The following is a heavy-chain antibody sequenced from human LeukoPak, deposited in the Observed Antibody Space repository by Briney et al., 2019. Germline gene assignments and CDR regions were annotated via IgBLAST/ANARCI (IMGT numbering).Heavy chain of an antibody. CDR2: ISVDGSST. J-gene: IGHJ4*02. CDR3: ARVTDSSSWVIAY. CDR1: GFTFSSYW. V-gene: IGHV3-74*01. Sequence: GGSLRLSCAASGFTFSSYWMHWVRQAPGKGLVLVSRISVDGSSTNYADSVRGRFTISRDNAKNTLYLQMNSLRAQYTAVYYCARVTDSSSWVIAYWGQGTLVTVSS. D-gene: IGHD6-13*01.